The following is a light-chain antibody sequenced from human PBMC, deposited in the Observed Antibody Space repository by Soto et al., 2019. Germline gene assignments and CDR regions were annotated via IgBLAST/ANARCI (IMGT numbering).Light chain of an antibody. V-gene: IGKV1-27*01. J-gene: IGKJ1*01. CDR3: QGCNIAPSWT. Sequence: DIQMTQSPSSLSASVGDRVTITCRASQGITNYLACYLRKLGKVPDLLISSASTLQSGAPSRFSGCGSGTDFTPTVSSLQPEHVATYYCQGCNIAPSWTFGQATRVEIK. CDR1: QGITNY. CDR2: SAS.